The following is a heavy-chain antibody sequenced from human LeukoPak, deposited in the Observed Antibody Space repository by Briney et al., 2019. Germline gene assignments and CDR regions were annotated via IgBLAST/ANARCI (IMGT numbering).Heavy chain of an antibody. D-gene: IGHD6-19*01. CDR2: ISGSGGGT. CDR3: AKDRDIAVADSDY. V-gene: IGHV3-23*01. J-gene: IGHJ4*02. CDR1: GFTFSSFG. Sequence: GGSLRLSCVASGFTFSSFGMTWVRQAPGKGLEWVSGISGSGGGTYYADSVKGRFTIFRDNSKNTVYLQMNRLRAEDTALYFCAKDRDIAVADSDYWGQGTLVTVSS.